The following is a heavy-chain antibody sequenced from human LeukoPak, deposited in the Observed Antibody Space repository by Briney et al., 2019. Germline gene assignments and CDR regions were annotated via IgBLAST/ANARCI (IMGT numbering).Heavy chain of an antibody. CDR2: IIPIFGTA. J-gene: IGHJ2*01. Sequence: GASVKVSCKASGGTFSSYAISWVRQAPGQGLEWMGGIIPIFGTANYAQKFQDRVTITRDTSASTAHMELSSLRSEDTAVYYCARDGSLAVAGSHWYFDLWGRGTLVTVSS. D-gene: IGHD6-19*01. V-gene: IGHV1-69*05. CDR1: GGTFSSYA. CDR3: ARDGSLAVAGSHWYFDL.